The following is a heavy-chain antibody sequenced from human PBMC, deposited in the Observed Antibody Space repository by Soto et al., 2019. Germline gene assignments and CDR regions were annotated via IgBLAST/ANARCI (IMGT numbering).Heavy chain of an antibody. V-gene: IGHV4-39*07. CDR1: GCPSSSRTYS. CDR3: ARETYGDYVGYFDP. Sequence: SETLSITCAFSGCPSSSRTYSLGWIRKPPGQALEWIGTIYYRGNTYYNPSLKSRVIISVDRSKDQFSLKVRSVTTADTAVYYCARETYGDYVGYFDPWGQGIQVTVSS. D-gene: IGHD4-17*01. CDR2: IYYRGNT. J-gene: IGHJ5*02.